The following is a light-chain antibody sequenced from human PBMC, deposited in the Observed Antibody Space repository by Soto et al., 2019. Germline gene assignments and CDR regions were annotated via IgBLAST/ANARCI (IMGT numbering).Light chain of an antibody. Sequence: ETVLTQSPGTLSLSPGERATLSCRASQSVSSNYLAWYQHIPGQAPRLLIYGASTRATGIPDRFSGSGSGTDFTLTISRLEPEDFAVYYCQQFDRPLPSWTFRQGTKVE. CDR1: QSVSSNY. V-gene: IGKV3-20*01. CDR2: GAS. CDR3: QQFDRPLPSWT. J-gene: IGKJ1*01.